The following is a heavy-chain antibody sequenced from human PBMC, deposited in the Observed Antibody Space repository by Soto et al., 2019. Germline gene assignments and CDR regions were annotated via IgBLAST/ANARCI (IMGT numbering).Heavy chain of an antibody. CDR1: GFTFSSYS. D-gene: IGHD6-13*01. Sequence: GGSLRLSCAASGFTFSSYSMNWVRQAPGKGLEWVSSISSSSSYIYYADSVKGRFTISRDNAKNSLYLQMNSLRAEDTAVYYCASLPSDDSSWYGYYYYYGMDVWGQGTTVTVSS. CDR2: ISSSSSYI. V-gene: IGHV3-21*01. CDR3: ASLPSDDSSWYGYYYYYGMDV. J-gene: IGHJ6*02.